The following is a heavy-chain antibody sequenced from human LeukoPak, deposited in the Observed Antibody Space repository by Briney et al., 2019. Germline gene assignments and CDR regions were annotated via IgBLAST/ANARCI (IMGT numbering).Heavy chain of an antibody. Sequence: GESLRISCKGSGYTFTSYWIGWVRQMPGKGLEWMGIIYPAYLDARYSPSFQGHVTFSVDKSNSTALLQWSSLKASDSAMYYCARRIGHSYFDLWGRGTLVTVSS. CDR3: ARRIGHSYFDL. J-gene: IGHJ2*01. V-gene: IGHV5-51*01. CDR1: GYTFTSYW. CDR2: IYPAYLDA.